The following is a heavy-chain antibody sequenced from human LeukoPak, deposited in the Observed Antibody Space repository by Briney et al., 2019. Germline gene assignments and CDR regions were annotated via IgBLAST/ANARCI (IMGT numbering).Heavy chain of an antibody. CDR1: GGSFSNYY. J-gene: IGHJ4*02. D-gene: IGHD4-17*01. V-gene: IGHV4-34*01. Sequence: SETLSLTCAVYGGSFSNYYWSWIRQPPGKGLEWIGEINHRGSTNYNPSLKSRVTISVDTSKNQFSLRLSSVTAADTAVYYCARLPTVTFFDYWGQGTLVTVSS. CDR3: ARLPTVTFFDY. CDR2: INHRGST.